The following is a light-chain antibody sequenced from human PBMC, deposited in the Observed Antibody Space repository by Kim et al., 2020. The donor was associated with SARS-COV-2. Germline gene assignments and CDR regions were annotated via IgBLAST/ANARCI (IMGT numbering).Light chain of an antibody. V-gene: IGKV3D-15*01. Sequence: SPGETAPLSCRASQSVSNNLAWYQQKPVQAPRLLMFRASIRATGIPARFSGSGSETEFTLTISSLQSEDLAVYYCQQYKTWPPWTFGHGTKVDIQ. J-gene: IGKJ1*01. CDR1: QSVSNN. CDR3: QQYKTWPPWT. CDR2: RAS.